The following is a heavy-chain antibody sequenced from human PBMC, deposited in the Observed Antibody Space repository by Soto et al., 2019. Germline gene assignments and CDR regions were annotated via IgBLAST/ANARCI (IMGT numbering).Heavy chain of an antibody. J-gene: IGHJ4*01. CDR1: GGSLSGYY. D-gene: IGHD3-10*01. Sequence: PSETLCLTCAVYGGSLSGYYWSWIRQPPGKGLEWIGEINHSGSTNYNPCLKSRVTISVDTSKSQFSLKLSSVTAADTAVYYCARVITMVPGVTTVGDYWGHGTLVIVS. V-gene: IGHV4-34*01. CDR3: ARVITMVPGVTTVGDY. CDR2: INHSGST.